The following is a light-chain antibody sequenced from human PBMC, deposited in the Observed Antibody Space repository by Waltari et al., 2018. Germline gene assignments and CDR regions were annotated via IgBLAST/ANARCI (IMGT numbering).Light chain of an antibody. CDR3: QQLHSYPHT. CDR2: AAS. V-gene: IGKV1-9*01. J-gene: IGKJ2*01. Sequence: DIQLTQSPSFLSAAVGDRVTITCWASQDISIFLAWYLQTPGKAPNLLIVAASDLQSGVPLRFSGTGSGREFTLTISSLRPEDFATYYCQQLHSYPHTFGQGTTLAIK. CDR1: QDISIF.